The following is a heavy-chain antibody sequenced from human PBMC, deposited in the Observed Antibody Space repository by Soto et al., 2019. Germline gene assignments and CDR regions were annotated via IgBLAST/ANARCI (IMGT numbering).Heavy chain of an antibody. Sequence: GGSLRLSCAASGFTFSSYWMHWVRQAPGKGLVWVSRINSDGSSTSYADSVKGRFTISRDNAKNTLYLQMNSLRAEDTAVYYCARVGYSNFYYYYYMDVWGKGTTVTVSS. CDR3: ARVGYSNFYYYYYMDV. J-gene: IGHJ6*03. CDR2: INSDGSST. CDR1: GFTFSSYW. V-gene: IGHV3-74*01. D-gene: IGHD4-4*01.